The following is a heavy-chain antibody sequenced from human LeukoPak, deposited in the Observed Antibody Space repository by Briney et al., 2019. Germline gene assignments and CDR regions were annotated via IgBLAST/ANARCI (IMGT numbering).Heavy chain of an antibody. J-gene: IGHJ4*02. D-gene: IGHD1-7*01. Sequence: ASVKVSCKASGYTFTSYGISWVRQAPGQGLEWMGWISAYNGNTNYAQKLQGRVIMTTDKSTSTASMELRSLRSDDTAVYYCARDLKGNYPPDYWGQGTLVTVSS. CDR1: GYTFTSYG. CDR3: ARDLKGNYPPDY. CDR2: ISAYNGNT. V-gene: IGHV1-18*01.